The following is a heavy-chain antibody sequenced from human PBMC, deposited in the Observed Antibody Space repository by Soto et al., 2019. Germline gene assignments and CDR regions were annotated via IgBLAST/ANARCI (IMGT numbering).Heavy chain of an antibody. J-gene: IGHJ4*02. CDR2: ISGSGGST. V-gene: IGHV3-23*01. Sequence: EVQLLESGGGLVQHGGSLSLSCAASGFTFSSYAMSWVRQAPGKGLEWVSAISGSGGSTYYADSVKGRFTISRDNSKNTLYLQMNSLRAEDTAVYYCAKDQGVLPLYFDYWGQGTLVTVSS. D-gene: IGHD3-3*01. CDR1: GFTFSSYA. CDR3: AKDQGVLPLYFDY.